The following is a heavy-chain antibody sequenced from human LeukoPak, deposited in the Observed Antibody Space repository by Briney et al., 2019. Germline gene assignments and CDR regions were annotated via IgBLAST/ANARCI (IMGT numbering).Heavy chain of an antibody. CDR2: IFDSGTA. CDR3: AREAYCGGDCYSGFDY. Sequence: SETLSLTCTVSGASMKSYYWSWIRQPPGKGLEWIGYIFDSGTAKYNPSLRSRVTISLDTSKNQFSLKLSSVTAADTAVYCCAREAYCGGDCYSGFDYWGQGTLVTVSS. J-gene: IGHJ4*02. V-gene: IGHV4-59*01. CDR1: GASMKSYY. D-gene: IGHD2-21*02.